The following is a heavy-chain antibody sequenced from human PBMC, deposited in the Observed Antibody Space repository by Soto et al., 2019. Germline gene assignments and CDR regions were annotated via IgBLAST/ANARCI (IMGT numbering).Heavy chain of an antibody. CDR1: GFTFSSYG. J-gene: IGHJ6*02. CDR3: ARETSIAGYYYYGMDV. D-gene: IGHD6-6*01. Sequence: GGSLRLSCAASGFTFSSYGMHWVRQAPGKGLEWVAVIWYDGSNKYYADSVKGRFTISRDNSKNTLYLQVNSLRAEDTAVYYCARETSIAGYYYYGMDVWGQGTTVTVSS. CDR2: IWYDGSNK. V-gene: IGHV3-33*01.